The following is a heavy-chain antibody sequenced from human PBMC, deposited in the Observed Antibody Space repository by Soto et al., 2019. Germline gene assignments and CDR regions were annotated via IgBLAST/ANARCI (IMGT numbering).Heavy chain of an antibody. J-gene: IGHJ4*02. CDR1: GLTFSSYG. Sequence: GGSMRLSCAASGLTFSSYGMHWVRQAPGKGLEWVAVIWYDGSNKYYADSVKGRFTISRDNSKNTLYLQMNSLRAEDTAVYYCARDGATTVTTGTFDYWGQGTLVTVSS. CDR2: IWYDGSNK. D-gene: IGHD4-17*01. CDR3: ARDGATTVTTGTFDY. V-gene: IGHV3-33*01.